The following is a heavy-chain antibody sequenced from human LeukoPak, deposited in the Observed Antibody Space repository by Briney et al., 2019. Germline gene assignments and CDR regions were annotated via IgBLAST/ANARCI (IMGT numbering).Heavy chain of an antibody. CDR1: GFTFSSYS. CDR3: ARDHVGLLWFGEAPPPDAFDI. CDR2: ISSSSSYI. V-gene: IGHV3-21*01. Sequence: GGSLRLSCAASGFTFSSYSMNWVRQAPGKGLEWVSSISSSSSYIYYADSVKGRFTISRDNAKNSLYLQMNSLRAEDTAVYYCARDHVGLLWFGEAPPPDAFDIWGQGTMVTVSS. J-gene: IGHJ3*02. D-gene: IGHD3-10*01.